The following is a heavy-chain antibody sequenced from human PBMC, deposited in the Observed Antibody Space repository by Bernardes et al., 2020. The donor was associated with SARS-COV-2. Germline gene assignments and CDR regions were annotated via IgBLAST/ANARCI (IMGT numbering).Heavy chain of an antibody. V-gene: IGHV1-24*01. D-gene: IGHD3-3*01. CDR1: TYTLTDFS. Sequence: SVPVSCLVSTYTLTDFSIPEVRHAAGEGREWLGGFDPQQHKIIYAQKFQGRVTMTEDTSTDTAYMELRSLRSEDTAVYYCATDDPAGAVFGVVIYALHIWGQGTMVTVSS. CDR3: ATDDPAGAVFGVVIYALHI. CDR2: FDPQQHKI. J-gene: IGHJ3*02.